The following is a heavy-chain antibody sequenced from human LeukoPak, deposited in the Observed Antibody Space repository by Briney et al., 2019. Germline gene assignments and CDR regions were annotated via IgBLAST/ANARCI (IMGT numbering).Heavy chain of an antibody. CDR1: GGSISSYY. V-gene: IGHV4-59*01. CDR2: IYYSGST. CDR3: ASTYYYDSSGCFVY. Sequence: ETLSLTCTVSGGSISSYYWSWIRQPPGKGLEWIGYIYYSGSTNYNPSLKSRVTISVDTSKNQFSLKLSSVTAADTAVYYCASTYYYDSSGCFVYWGQGTLVTVSS. D-gene: IGHD3-22*01. J-gene: IGHJ4*02.